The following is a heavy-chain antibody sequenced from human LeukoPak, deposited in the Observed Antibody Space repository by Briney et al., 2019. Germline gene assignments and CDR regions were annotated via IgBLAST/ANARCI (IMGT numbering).Heavy chain of an antibody. CDR1: GFTSSSYA. CDR2: ISYDGNNK. V-gene: IGHV3-30-3*01. CDR3: ARWNDFWSGYYFDI. D-gene: IGHD3-3*01. Sequence: PGRSLRLSCAASGFTSSSYAMHWVRQTPGKGLEWVAVISYDGNNKYYADSVTGRFTISRDNAQNSLYLQMNSLRAEDTAVYYCARWNDFWSGYYFDICGQGTMVTGSS. J-gene: IGHJ3*02.